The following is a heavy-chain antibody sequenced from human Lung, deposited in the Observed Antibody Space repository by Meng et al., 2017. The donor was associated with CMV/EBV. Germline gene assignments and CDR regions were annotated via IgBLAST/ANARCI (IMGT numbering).Heavy chain of an antibody. CDR2: VSAYNGDT. CDR1: GYKFTTYH. J-gene: IGHJ4*02. V-gene: IGHV1-18*04. Sequence: SVXVSCKASGYKFTTYHLSWVRQAPGQGLEWMGWVSAYNGDTNYVQKFQGRVTMTADTSTSTAYMELRNLTSDDTAVYYCARRPGYDHHDYRGQGTLVTVSS. CDR3: ARRPGYDHHDY. D-gene: IGHD2-15*01.